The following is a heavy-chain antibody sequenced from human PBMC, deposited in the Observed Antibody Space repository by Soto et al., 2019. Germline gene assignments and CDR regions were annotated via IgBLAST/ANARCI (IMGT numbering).Heavy chain of an antibody. Sequence: SETLSLTCSVLGDSISDTRYYWGWIRQSPEKGLEWIGSISHDGHAYYNPSLKSRVTLFADTSRNQFSLKMKSVTVADTALYFCARQVYGDYFGGNWFYPWGQGVLVTVSS. J-gene: IGHJ5*02. CDR3: ARQVYGDYFGGNWFYP. CDR2: ISHDGHA. CDR1: GDSISDTRYY. V-gene: IGHV4-39*01. D-gene: IGHD4-17*01.